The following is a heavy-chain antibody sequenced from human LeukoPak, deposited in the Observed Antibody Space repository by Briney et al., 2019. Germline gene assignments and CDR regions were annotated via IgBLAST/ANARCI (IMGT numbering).Heavy chain of an antibody. J-gene: IGHJ6*02. CDR1: GFTFDDYA. CDR3: AKDGAKWCMRYCVDYYYGMDV. D-gene: IGHD2-8*01. Sequence: GGSLRLSCAASGFTFDDYAMHWVRQAPGKGLEWVSLISGDGGSTYYADSVKGRFTISRDNSKNSLYLQMNSLRTEDTALYYCAKDGAKWCMRYCVDYYYGMDVWGQGTTVTVSS. V-gene: IGHV3-43*02. CDR2: ISGDGGST.